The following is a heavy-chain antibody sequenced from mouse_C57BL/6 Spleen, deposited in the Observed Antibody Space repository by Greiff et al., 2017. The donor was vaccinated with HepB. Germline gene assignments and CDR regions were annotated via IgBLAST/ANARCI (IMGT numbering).Heavy chain of an antibody. D-gene: IGHD2-4*01. V-gene: IGHV1-64*01. CDR1: GYTFTSYW. CDR2: IHPNSGST. Sequence: QVQLQHPGAELVKPGASVKLSCKASGYTFTSYWMHWVKQRPGQGLEWIGMIHPNSGSTNYNEKFKSKATLTVDKSSSTAYMQLSSLTSEDSAVYYCARGDYDYGGAYWGQGTLVTVSA. J-gene: IGHJ3*01. CDR3: ARGDYDYGGAY.